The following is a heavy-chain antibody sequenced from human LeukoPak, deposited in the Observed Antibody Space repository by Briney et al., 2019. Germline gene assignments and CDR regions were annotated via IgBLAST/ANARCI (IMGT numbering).Heavy chain of an antibody. CDR2: INPNSGDT. V-gene: IGHV1-2*02. Sequence: ASVKVSCKASGYTFTSYGISWVRQAPGQGLEWMGWINPNSGDTNYVQKFQGRVTMTRDTSISTVYMELSSLRSDDTAVYYCARAMGTVTRRDFWGQGTLVTVSS. CDR3: ARAMGTVTRRDF. D-gene: IGHD4-11*01. CDR1: GYTFTSYG. J-gene: IGHJ4*02.